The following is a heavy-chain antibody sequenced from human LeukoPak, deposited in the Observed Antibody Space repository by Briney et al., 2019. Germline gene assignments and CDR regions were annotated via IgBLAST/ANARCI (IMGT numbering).Heavy chain of an antibody. D-gene: IGHD2-2*02. J-gene: IGHJ1*01. CDR3: ARSLTPYPEVYFQH. CDR1: GGTFSSYT. Sequence: GSSVKVSWKASGGTFSSYTISWVRQAPGQGLEWMGRIIPILGIANYAQKFQGRVTVTADKSTSTAYMELSSLRSEDTAVYYCARSLTPYPEVYFQHWGQGTLVTVSS. V-gene: IGHV1-69*02. CDR2: IIPILGIA.